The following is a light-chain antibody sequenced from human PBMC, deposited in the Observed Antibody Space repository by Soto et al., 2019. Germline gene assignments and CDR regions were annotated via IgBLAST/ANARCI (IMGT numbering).Light chain of an antibody. CDR2: DAS. CDR1: QSVDTK. J-gene: IGKJ4*01. CDR3: QQRRNWPPLT. Sequence: ETVLTQSPATLSLSPGERATLSCRATQSVDTKLVWDQQRPGQAPRLLIYDASNRATGVPARFSGSGSVTDFTLTISSLEPEDSAVNCSQQRRNWPPLTCGGGTKVEIK. V-gene: IGKV3-11*01.